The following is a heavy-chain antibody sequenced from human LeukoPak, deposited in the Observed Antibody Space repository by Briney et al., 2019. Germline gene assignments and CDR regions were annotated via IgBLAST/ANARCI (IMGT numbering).Heavy chain of an antibody. CDR1: GGSISSYY. D-gene: IGHD2-21*01. CDR3: ARVGGGGGVRGYFQH. CDR2: IYYSGST. J-gene: IGHJ1*01. V-gene: IGHV4-59*01. Sequence: EPSETLSLTCTVSGGSISSYYWSWIRQPPGKGLEWIGYIYYSGSTNYNPSLKSRVTISVDTSKNQFSLKLSSVTAADTAVYYCARVGGGGGVRGYFQHWGQGTLVTVSS.